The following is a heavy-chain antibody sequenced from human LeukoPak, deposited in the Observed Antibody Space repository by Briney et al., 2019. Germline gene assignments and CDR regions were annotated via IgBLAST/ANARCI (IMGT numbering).Heavy chain of an antibody. D-gene: IGHD2/OR15-2a*01. CDR2: IRADGGRT. J-gene: IGHJ6*02. Sequence: GGSLRLSCAASGFSFGDDAMHWVRHAPGKGLERVSLIRADGGRTYYADSVNGRFTISRDNSKNSLYLQMNSLRTDDTALYYCGTWAFYHGLDVWGQGTTVTVSS. CDR1: GFSFGDDA. V-gene: IGHV3-43*02. CDR3: GTWAFYHGLDV.